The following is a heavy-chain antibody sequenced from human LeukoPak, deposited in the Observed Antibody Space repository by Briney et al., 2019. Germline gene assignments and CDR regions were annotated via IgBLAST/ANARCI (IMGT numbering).Heavy chain of an antibody. J-gene: IGHJ4*02. V-gene: IGHV3-7*01. Sequence: PGGPLRLSCAASGFSFNSDWMDWARQAPGKGLEWVANIKHDESEKNYLDSVKGRFTISRDNAQNSLYLQMNGLRVEDTAVYYCTRRLDDWGQGTLVTVSS. D-gene: IGHD3-16*01. CDR1: GFSFNSDW. CDR3: TRRLDD. CDR2: IKHDESEK.